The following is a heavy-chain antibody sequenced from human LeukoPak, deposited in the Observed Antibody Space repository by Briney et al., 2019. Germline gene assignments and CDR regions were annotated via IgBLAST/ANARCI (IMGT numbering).Heavy chain of an antibody. V-gene: IGHV3-13*01. CDR2: IGTAGDT. Sequence: PGGSLRLSRAASGFTFSSYDMHWVRQATGKGLEWVSAIGTAGDTYYPGSVKGRFTISRENAKNSLYLQMNSLRAGDTAVYYCARGPTEGAFDIWGQGTMVTVSS. CDR1: GFTFSSYD. J-gene: IGHJ3*02. CDR3: ARGPTEGAFDI.